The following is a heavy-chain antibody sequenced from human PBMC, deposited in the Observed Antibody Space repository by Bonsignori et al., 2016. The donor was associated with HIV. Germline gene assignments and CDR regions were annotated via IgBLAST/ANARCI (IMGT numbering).Heavy chain of an antibody. CDR2: IYYSGST. V-gene: IGHV4-59*08. J-gene: IGHJ4*02. D-gene: IGHD6-6*01. CDR3: ARQYSSSSYFDY. Sequence: RQAPGKGLEWVGSIYYSGSTDYNPALKSRVTISVDTSKSQFFLILTSVTATDTAIYYCARQYSSSSYFDYWGQGALVTVSS.